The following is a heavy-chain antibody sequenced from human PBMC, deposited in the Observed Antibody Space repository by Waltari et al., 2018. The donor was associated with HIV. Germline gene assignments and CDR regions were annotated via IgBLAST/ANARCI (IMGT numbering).Heavy chain of an antibody. CDR1: GYSFTSYW. D-gene: IGHD3-22*01. J-gene: IGHJ4*02. Sequence: EVQLVQSGAEVKKPGESLKISCKGSGYSFTSYWIGWVRQMTGEGLEWMGIIYPGDSDTRYSPSFQGQVTISADKSISTAYLQWSSLKASDTAMYYCARLGPSDRVVVITYEADYWGQGTLVTVSS. CDR2: IYPGDSDT. CDR3: ARLGPSDRVVVITYEADY. V-gene: IGHV5-51*01.